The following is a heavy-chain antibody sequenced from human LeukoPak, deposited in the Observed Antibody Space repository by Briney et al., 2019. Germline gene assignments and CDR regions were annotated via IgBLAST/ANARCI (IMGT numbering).Heavy chain of an antibody. J-gene: IGHJ4*02. Sequence: PGGSLRLSCAASGFTFDDYAMHWVRQAPGKGLEWVSGISWNSGSIGYADSVEGRFTISRDNAKNSLYLQMNSLRAEDTALYYCAKDFIAAAGKGPFDYWGQGTLVTVSS. D-gene: IGHD6-13*01. CDR1: GFTFDDYA. V-gene: IGHV3-9*01. CDR3: AKDFIAAAGKGPFDY. CDR2: ISWNSGSI.